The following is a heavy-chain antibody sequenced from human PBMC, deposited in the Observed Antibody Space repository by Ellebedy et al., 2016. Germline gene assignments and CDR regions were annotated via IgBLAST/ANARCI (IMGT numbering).Heavy chain of an antibody. D-gene: IGHD4-23*01. V-gene: IGHV3-53*01. CDR1: GFTVSSNY. J-gene: IGHJ5*02. CDR2: IYSGGST. CDR3: ARGGKGSYGFDP. Sequence: GGSLRLSCAASGFTVSSNYMSWVRQAPGKGLEWVSVIYSGGSTYYADSVKGRFTISREHSKNTLYLQMNSMRAEDTAVYYCARGGKGSYGFDPWGQGTLVTVSS.